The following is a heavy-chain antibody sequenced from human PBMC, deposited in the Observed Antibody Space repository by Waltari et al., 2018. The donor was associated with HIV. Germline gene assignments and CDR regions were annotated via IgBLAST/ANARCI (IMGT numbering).Heavy chain of an antibody. D-gene: IGHD4-4*01. CDR2: IKSDGSST. V-gene: IGHV3-74*01. J-gene: IGHJ4*02. CDR1: GFTFSSYW. Sequence: EVQLVESGGGLVQPGGSLRLSCAASGFTFSSYWMTWVRQAPGKGLVWVSRIKSDGSSTTYADSVKGRFTISRDNAKNTLYLQMNSLRDEDTAVYYCATFPINDHSNKRLGYWGQGTLVTVSS. CDR3: ATFPINDHSNKRLGY.